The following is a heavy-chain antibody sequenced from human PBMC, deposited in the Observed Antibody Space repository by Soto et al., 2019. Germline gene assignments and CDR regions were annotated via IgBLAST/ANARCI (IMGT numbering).Heavy chain of an antibody. J-gene: IGHJ5*02. CDR1: GGSFSGYY. V-gene: IGHV4-34*01. Sequence: TSETLSLTCAVYGGSFSGYYWSWIRQPPGKGLEWIGEINHSGSTNYNPSLKSRVTISVDTSKNQFSLKLSSVTAADTAVYYCASLLMVYAPMPWGQGTLVTVSS. D-gene: IGHD2-8*01. CDR2: INHSGST. CDR3: ASLLMVYAPMP.